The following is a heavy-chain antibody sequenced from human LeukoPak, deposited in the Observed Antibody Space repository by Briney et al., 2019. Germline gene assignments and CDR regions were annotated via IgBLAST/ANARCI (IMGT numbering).Heavy chain of an antibody. D-gene: IGHD6-13*01. J-gene: IGHJ4*02. V-gene: IGHV3-23*01. Sequence: GGTLRLSCAASGFTFISHAMSWVRQAPGKGLEWVSAISGSGGSTYYADSVKGRFTISRDNSKNTLYLQMNTLRAEDTAVYFCAKDYSTNYWGQGTLVTVSS. CDR2: ISGSGGST. CDR3: AKDYSTNY. CDR1: GFTFISHA.